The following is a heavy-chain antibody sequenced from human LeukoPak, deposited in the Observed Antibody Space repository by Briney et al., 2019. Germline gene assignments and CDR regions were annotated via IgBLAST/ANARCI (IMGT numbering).Heavy chain of an antibody. V-gene: IGHV4-59*08. CDR2: ICYSGST. Sequence: SGTLCLTCTVSGGTISSYYWSWIRQPPGKGLEWIGDICYSGSTNYNPSPKSRGSISADAYKKQFSLEQMTVTAADTPAYYCARRREGEYYFDYWGQGTLVTVSS. J-gene: IGHJ4*02. CDR3: ARRREGEYYFDY. CDR1: GGTISSYY. D-gene: IGHD3-16*01.